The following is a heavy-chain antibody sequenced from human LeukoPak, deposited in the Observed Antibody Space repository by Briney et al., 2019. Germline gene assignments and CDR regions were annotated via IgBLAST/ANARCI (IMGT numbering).Heavy chain of an antibody. J-gene: IGHJ4*02. CDR1: GYTFTSYD. D-gene: IGHD3-9*01. V-gene: IGHV1-8*01. Sequence: GASVKVSCKASGYTFTSYDINWVRQATGQGLEWMGWMNPNSGNTGYAQKFQGRVTMTRNTSISTAYMELSSLRSEDTAVYYCARSPLPLRYFAWLPSPDYWAQGTLVTVPS. CDR2: MNPNSGNT. CDR3: ARSPLPLRYFAWLPSPDY.